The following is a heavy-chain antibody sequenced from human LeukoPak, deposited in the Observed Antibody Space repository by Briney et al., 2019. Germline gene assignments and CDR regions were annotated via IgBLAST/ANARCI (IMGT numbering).Heavy chain of an antibody. V-gene: IGHV3-23*01. J-gene: IGHJ4*02. Sequence: GGSLRLSCGASGFIFRNYAMSGVRQAPGEGLEWVSGISDNGGGTYYADSVKGRFTISRDNSKNMLYLQMNSLRAEDTAVYYCAKESGALGAPLYDYWGQGILVTGSS. CDR1: GFIFRNYA. CDR2: ISDNGGGT. D-gene: IGHD4/OR15-4a*01. CDR3: AKESGALGAPLYDY.